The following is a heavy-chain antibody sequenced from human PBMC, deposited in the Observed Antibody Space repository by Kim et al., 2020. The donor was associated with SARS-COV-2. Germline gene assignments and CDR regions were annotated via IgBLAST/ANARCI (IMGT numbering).Heavy chain of an antibody. Sequence: KGRFTISRDNSKTPLYRQMNSLRAEDTAVYYCAKASGYYYDSSGESDFDYWGQGTRVTVSS. V-gene: IGHV3-30*02. D-gene: IGHD3-22*01. J-gene: IGHJ4*02. CDR3: AKASGYYYDSSGESDFDY.